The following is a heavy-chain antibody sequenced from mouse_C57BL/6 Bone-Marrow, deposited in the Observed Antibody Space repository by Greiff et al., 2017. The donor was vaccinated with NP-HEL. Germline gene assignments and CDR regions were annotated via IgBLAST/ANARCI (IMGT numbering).Heavy chain of an antibody. CDR1: GYTFTGYW. D-gene: IGHD2-4*01. Sequence: VLLLQSGAELMKPGASVKLSCKATGYTFTGYWIEWVKQRPGPGLEWIGVILHGSGSTNYNEKFKGKVTFTADTSSNSAYMQLSSLTTEDSAIYYCARRAYYDYLFAYWGQGTLVTVSA. CDR2: ILHGSGST. J-gene: IGHJ3*01. CDR3: ARRAYYDYLFAY. V-gene: IGHV1-9*01.